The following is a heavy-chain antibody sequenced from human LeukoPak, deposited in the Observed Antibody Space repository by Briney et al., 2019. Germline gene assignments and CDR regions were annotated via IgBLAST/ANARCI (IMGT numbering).Heavy chain of an antibody. CDR1: GGSISSSSYY. V-gene: IGHV4-39*07. Sequence: SETLSLTCTVSGGSISSSSYYWGWIRQPPGKGLEWIGSIYYSGSTYYNPSLKSRVTISVDTSKNQFSLKLSSVTAADTAVYYCARGPAVKGSILRYFVRYPTHNWFDPWGQGTLVTVSS. J-gene: IGHJ5*02. CDR2: IYYSGST. D-gene: IGHD3-9*01. CDR3: ARGPAVKGSILRYFVRYPTHNWFDP.